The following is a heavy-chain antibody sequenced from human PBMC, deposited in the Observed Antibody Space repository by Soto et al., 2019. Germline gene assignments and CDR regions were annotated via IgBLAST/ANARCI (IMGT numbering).Heavy chain of an antibody. Sequence: LSLTCAVSGGSIDNSTYYWGWIRQPPGKGLEWIGSVYYSGSSYYSPSLKSRVTMSVDSSKNHFSLILDSVTAADTAVYYCVSINAGGWYYFDYWGQGILVTVSS. V-gene: IGHV4-39*02. D-gene: IGHD6-19*01. CDR3: VSINAGGWYYFDY. CDR2: VYYSGSS. J-gene: IGHJ4*02. CDR1: GGSIDNSTYY.